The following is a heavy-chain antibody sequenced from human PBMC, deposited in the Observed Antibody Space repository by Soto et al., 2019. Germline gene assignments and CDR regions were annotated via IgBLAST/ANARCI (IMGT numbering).Heavy chain of an antibody. J-gene: IGHJ4*02. V-gene: IGHV1-69*01. CDR2: IIPIFGTA. D-gene: IGHD2-15*01. CDR3: ARGTLGYCSGGSCYPQGYFDY. CDR1: GGTFSSYA. Sequence: QLQLVQSGAEVKKPGCSVKVSCKASGGTFSSYAIIWVRQAPGPGLEWMGGIIPIFGTANYAQKFQGRVTITADESTSTAYMELSSLRSEDTAVYYCARGTLGYCSGGSCYPQGYFDYWGQGTLVTVSS.